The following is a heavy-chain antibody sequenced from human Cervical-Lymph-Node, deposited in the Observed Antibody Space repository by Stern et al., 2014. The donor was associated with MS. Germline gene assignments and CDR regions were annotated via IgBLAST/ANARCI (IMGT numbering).Heavy chain of an antibody. CDR3: ARDSGVTAAGTRDFDN. V-gene: IGHV1-2*02. J-gene: IGHJ4*02. Sequence: QVQLVEPGPEVRKPGASVKVSCKASGYTFSVYSMHWVRQAPGQGLEWMGWIIPNSGGTKYAQKFQGRVTMTRDTSISTAYMELTSLSSDDTAVYYCARDSGVTAAGTRDFDNWGQGTLVTVSS. CDR2: IIPNSGGT. D-gene: IGHD6-13*01. CDR1: GYTFSVYS.